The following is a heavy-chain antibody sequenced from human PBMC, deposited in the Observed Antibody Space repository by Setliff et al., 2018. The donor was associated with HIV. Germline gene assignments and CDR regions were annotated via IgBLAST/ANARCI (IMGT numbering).Heavy chain of an antibody. V-gene: IGHV4-61*08. CDR3: ARGARLLAGYSDRWDYYYMGV. Sequence: SETLSLTCTVSGGSISSGAYYWTWVRQPPGKGLEWIGYIYYSGSTNYNPSLKSRFTISVDTSKNQFSLKVNSVTAADTAVYYCARGARLLAGYSDRWDYYYMGVWGKGTTVTVSS. D-gene: IGHD6-13*01. CDR2: IYYSGST. J-gene: IGHJ6*03. CDR1: GGSISSGAYY.